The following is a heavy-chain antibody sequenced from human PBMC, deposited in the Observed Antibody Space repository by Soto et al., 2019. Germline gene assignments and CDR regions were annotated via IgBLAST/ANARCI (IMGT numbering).Heavy chain of an antibody. CDR1: GYTFTSYG. CDR2: ISAYNGNT. D-gene: IGHD2-2*03. J-gene: IGHJ6*02. V-gene: IGHV1-18*01. CDR3: ARDRGYCSSTSCSFYYYYGMDV. Sequence: QVQLVQSGAEVKKPGASVKVSCKASGYTFTSYGISWVRQARGQGLEWMGWISAYNGNTNYAQKLQGRVTMTTDTSTSTAYMELRSLRSDDTAVYYCARDRGYCSSTSCSFYYYYGMDVWGQGTTVTVSS.